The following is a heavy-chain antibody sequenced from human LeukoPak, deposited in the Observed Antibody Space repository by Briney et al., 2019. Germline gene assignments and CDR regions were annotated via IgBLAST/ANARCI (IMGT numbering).Heavy chain of an antibody. D-gene: IGHD2-2*01. CDR3: ASVAVRVVPAAPMGGLDY. CDR2: INAGNGNT. J-gene: IGHJ4*02. Sequence: ASVKVSCKASGYTFTSYAMHWVRQAPGQRLEWTGWINAGNGNTKYSQKFQGRVTITRDTSASTAYMELSSLRSEDTAVYYCASVAVRVVPAAPMGGLDYWGQGTLVTVSS. CDR1: GYTFTSYA. V-gene: IGHV1-3*01.